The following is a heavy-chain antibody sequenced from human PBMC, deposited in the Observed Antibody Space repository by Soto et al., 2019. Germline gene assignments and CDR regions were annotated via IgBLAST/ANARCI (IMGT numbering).Heavy chain of an antibody. Sequence: GGSLRLSCSASGFTFSNYALHWARQAPGKGLAYVSSISSNGGFTYYSDSVKGRFTISRDNSKNTLSLQMTSLRPEDTAVYYCVATGHCSGTRCYEFRDYYYGMDVWGQGTTVTVSS. V-gene: IGHV3-64D*06. CDR1: GFTFSNYA. CDR3: VATGHCSGTRCYEFRDYYYGMDV. D-gene: IGHD2-2*01. CDR2: ISSNGGFT. J-gene: IGHJ6*02.